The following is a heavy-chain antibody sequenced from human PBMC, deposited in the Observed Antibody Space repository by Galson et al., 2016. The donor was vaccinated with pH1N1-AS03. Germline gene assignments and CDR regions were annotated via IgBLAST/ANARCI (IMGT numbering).Heavy chain of an antibody. CDR2: IYWDDDK. CDR1: GFSLSTSGVG. J-gene: IGHJ5*02. Sequence: PALVKPTQTLTLTCTFSGFSLSTSGVGVGWIRQPPGKALEWLALIYWDDDKRYSPSLTSRLTITKDTSKNQVVLTMTNVDPVDTATYYCVHRHGYYGSGSYGEVDPWGQGMLVTVSS. D-gene: IGHD3-10*01. V-gene: IGHV2-5*02. CDR3: VHRHGYYGSGSYGEVDP.